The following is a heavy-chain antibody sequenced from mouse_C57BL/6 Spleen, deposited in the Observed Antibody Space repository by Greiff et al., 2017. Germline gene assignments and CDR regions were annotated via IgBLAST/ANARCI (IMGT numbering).Heavy chain of an antibody. CDR2: FYPGSGSI. J-gene: IGHJ4*01. CDR3: ARHEDYYGSSYDYAMDY. CDR1: GYTFTEYT. Sequence: QVQLQQSGAELVKPGASVKLSCKASGYTFTEYTIHWVKQRSGQGLEWIGWFYPGSGSIKYNEKFKDKATLTVDKSSSTVDIELSRLTSEDSAVYFCARHEDYYGSSYDYAMDYWGQGTSVTVSS. D-gene: IGHD1-1*01. V-gene: IGHV1-62-2*01.